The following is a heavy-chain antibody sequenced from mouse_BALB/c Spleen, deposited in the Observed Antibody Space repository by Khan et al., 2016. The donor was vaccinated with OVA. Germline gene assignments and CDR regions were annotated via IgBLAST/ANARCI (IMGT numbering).Heavy chain of an antibody. CDR3: AREGTYFWYFDV. D-gene: IGHD2-10*01. CDR1: GFNIKDTY. Sequence: VQLQQSGAELVKPGASVKLSCTASGFNIKDTYMHWVKQRPEQGLEWIGRIDPANGNTKYDPKFQGKATITADTSSNPAYLQLSSLTSEDPAVYYCAREGTYFWYFDVWGAGTTVTVSS. J-gene: IGHJ1*01. V-gene: IGHV14-3*02. CDR2: IDPANGNT.